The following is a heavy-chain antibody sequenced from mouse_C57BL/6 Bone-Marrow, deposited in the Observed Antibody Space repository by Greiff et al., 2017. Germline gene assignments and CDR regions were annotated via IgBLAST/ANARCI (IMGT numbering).Heavy chain of an antibody. V-gene: IGHV1-81*01. CDR1: GYTFTSYG. Sequence: VKLQESGAELARPGASVQLSCKASGYTFTSYGISWVKQRTGQGLEWIGEIYPRSGNTYYNEKFKGKATLTADKSSSTAYMELRSLTSEDSAVYFCAREATTVVARYAMDYWGQGTSVTVSS. D-gene: IGHD1-1*01. CDR3: AREATTVVARYAMDY. J-gene: IGHJ4*01. CDR2: IYPRSGNT.